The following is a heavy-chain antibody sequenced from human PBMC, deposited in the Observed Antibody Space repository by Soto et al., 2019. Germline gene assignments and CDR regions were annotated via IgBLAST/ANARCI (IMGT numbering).Heavy chain of an antibody. D-gene: IGHD6-19*01. V-gene: IGHV5-51*01. CDR3: ARQDGSALYYFDY. Sequence: AGESLKISCKGSGYTFTSYWISWVRQMPVKGLEWMGIIYPGDSDTRYSPSFQGQVSISADKSISTAYLQWSSLKASDTAMYYCARQDGSALYYFDYWGQRTLVPVCS. J-gene: IGHJ4*02. CDR1: GYTFTSYW. CDR2: IYPGDSDT.